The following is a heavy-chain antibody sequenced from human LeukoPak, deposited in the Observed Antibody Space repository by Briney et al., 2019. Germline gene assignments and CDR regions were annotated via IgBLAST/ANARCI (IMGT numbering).Heavy chain of an antibody. V-gene: IGHV4-59*01. CDR2: IYHSGSS. D-gene: IGHD6-13*01. CDR1: GGSISSYY. CDR3: ARASMGYSSSWYFDY. J-gene: IGHJ4*02. Sequence: ETLSLTCTVSGGSISSYYWSWIRQPPGKGLEWIGYIYHSGSSNYNPSLKSRVTISVDTSKKQFSLKLSSVTAADAAVYYCARASMGYSSSWYFDYWGQGTLVTVSS.